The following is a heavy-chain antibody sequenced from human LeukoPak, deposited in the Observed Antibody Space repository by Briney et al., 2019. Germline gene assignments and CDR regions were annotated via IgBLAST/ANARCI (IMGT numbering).Heavy chain of an antibody. D-gene: IGHD5-24*01. Sequence: GGSLRLSCAASGFTFSDYYMSWIRQAPGKGLEWVSYISSSGSTIYYADSVKGRFTISRDSAKNSLYLQMNSLRAEDTAVYYCARDRWLQLIDYWGQGTLVTVSS. CDR1: GFTFSDYY. J-gene: IGHJ4*02. V-gene: IGHV3-11*01. CDR3: ARDRWLQLIDY. CDR2: ISSSGSTI.